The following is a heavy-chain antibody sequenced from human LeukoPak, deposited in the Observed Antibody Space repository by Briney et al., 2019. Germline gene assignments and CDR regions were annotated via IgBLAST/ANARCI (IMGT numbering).Heavy chain of an antibody. Sequence: GRSLRLSCAASGFTFSSYGMHWVRQAPGKGLEWVVVISYDGSNKYYADSVKGRFTISRDNSKNTLYLQMNSLRAEDTAVYYCAKGGDHLAYYYYYMDVWGKGTTVTVSS. J-gene: IGHJ6*03. V-gene: IGHV3-30*18. CDR3: AKGGDHLAYYYYYMDV. CDR2: ISYDGSNK. CDR1: GFTFSSYG. D-gene: IGHD4-17*01.